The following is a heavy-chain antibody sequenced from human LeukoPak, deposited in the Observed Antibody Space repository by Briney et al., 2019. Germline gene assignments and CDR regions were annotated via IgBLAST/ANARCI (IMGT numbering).Heavy chain of an antibody. CDR3: ARGRSRGRGYSYGYSMDYFDY. V-gene: IGHV4-34*01. J-gene: IGHJ4*02. Sequence: SETLSLTCAVCGGSFSGYYWSWIRQPPGKGLEWIGEINHSGSTNYCPSLKSRVTISVDTSKNQFSLKLSSVSAADTAVYYCARGRSRGRGYSYGYSMDYFDYWAKGTLVTVSS. CDR1: GGSFSGYY. CDR2: INHSGST. D-gene: IGHD5-18*01.